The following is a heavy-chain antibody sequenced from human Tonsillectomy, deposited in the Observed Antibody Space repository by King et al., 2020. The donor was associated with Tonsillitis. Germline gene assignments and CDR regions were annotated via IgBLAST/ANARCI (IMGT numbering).Heavy chain of an antibody. Sequence: VQLVESGGGLVQPGGSLRLSCAASGFTFSSYAMSWVRQAPGKGLEWVSAISGSGGSTYYADSVKGRFTISRDNSKNTRYLQMNSLRAEDTAVFYCAKDLWAKQQLPYYFDYWGQGTLVTVSS. CDR3: AKDLWAKQQLPYYFDY. D-gene: IGHD6-13*01. V-gene: IGHV3-23*04. J-gene: IGHJ4*02. CDR2: ISGSGGST. CDR1: GFTFSSYA.